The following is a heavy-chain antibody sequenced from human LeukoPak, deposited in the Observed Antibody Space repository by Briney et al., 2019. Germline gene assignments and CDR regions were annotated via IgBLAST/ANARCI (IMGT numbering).Heavy chain of an antibody. D-gene: IGHD2-15*01. CDR3: ASEILYCSGGSCSDYFDY. CDR1: GGSISSYY. J-gene: IGHJ4*02. CDR2: IYYSGST. V-gene: IGHV4-59*01. Sequence: SETLSFTCTVSGGSISSYYWSWIRQPLGKGLEWIGYIYYSGSTNYNPSLKSRVTISVDTSKNQFSLKLSSVTAADTAVYYCASEILYCSGGSCSDYFDYWGQGTLVTVSS.